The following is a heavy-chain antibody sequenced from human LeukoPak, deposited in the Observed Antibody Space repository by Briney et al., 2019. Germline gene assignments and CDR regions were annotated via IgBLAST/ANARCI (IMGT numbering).Heavy chain of an antibody. CDR2: ISYIGTT. Sequence: SETLSLTCAVSGDSFSSHYWTWIRQPPGRGLEWIGYISYIGTTNYNPSLKSRVTISIDTSKNQFSLKLSSVTTADTAVYYCARDLVTVTKGFDIWGLGTRVSVYS. D-gene: IGHD4-17*01. CDR1: GDSFSSHY. CDR3: ARDLVTVTKGFDI. J-gene: IGHJ3*02. V-gene: IGHV4-59*11.